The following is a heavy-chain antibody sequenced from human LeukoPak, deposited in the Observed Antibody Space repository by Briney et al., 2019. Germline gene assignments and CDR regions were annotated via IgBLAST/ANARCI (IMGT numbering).Heavy chain of an antibody. CDR3: ARVKLTGIQDWFDP. CDR2: INWNGGST. J-gene: IGHJ5*02. D-gene: IGHD1-20*01. Sequence: GGSLRLSCAASGFTFDDYGMGWVRQVPGKGLVWVSDINWNGGSTGYADSVKGRFTISRDNAKNSLYLLMNSLTAEDTALYFCARVKLTGIQDWFDPWGQGTLVTVSS. CDR1: GFTFDDYG. V-gene: IGHV3-20*04.